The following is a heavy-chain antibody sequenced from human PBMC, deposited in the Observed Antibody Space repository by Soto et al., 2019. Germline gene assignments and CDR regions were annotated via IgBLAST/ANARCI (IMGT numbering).Heavy chain of an antibody. J-gene: IGHJ3*02. D-gene: IGHD2-15*01. CDR1: GGSISSGDYY. CDR3: ARGTEGGDAFDI. Sequence: QVQLQESGPGLVKPSQTLSLTCTVSGGSISSGDYYWSWIRQPPGEGLEWIGYIYYSGSTYYNPSLTSRVTISVDTSKNQFSLKLSSVTAADTAVYYCARGTEGGDAFDIWGQGTMVTVSS. CDR2: IYYSGST. V-gene: IGHV4-30-4*01.